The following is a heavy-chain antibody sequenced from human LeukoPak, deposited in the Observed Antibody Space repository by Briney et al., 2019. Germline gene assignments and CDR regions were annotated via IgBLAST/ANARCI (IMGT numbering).Heavy chain of an antibody. J-gene: IGHJ4*02. CDR1: GYTFTRYY. CDR2: IRLNSGGT. D-gene: IGHD1-26*01. V-gene: IGHV1-2*06. Sequence: SSVKVSCKASGYTFTRYYMQWVRQAPGPGLEWMGRIRLNSGGTNYAQKFQGRVTMTRDTSISTADMELSRLRPDDTAVYYCARVGGSRGNDYWGQGTLVTVSS. CDR3: ARVGGSRGNDY.